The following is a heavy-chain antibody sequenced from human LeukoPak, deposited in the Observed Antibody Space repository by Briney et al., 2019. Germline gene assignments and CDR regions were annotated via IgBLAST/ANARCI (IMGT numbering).Heavy chain of an antibody. CDR2: MNPTSGNT. CDR1: GYTFTSYD. D-gene: IGHD5-24*01. V-gene: IGHV1-8*03. CDR3: ARGMVATMGDWFDP. Sequence: ASVKVSCKASGYTFTSYDINWVRQATGQGLYPMGWMNPTSGNTGYAQKFQGRVTITRNTSISTAYMELSSLRSEDTAVYYCARGMVATMGDWFDPWGQGTLVTVSS. J-gene: IGHJ5*02.